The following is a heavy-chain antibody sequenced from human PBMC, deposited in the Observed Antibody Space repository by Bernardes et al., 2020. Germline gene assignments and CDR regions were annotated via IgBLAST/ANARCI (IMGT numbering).Heavy chain of an antibody. J-gene: IGHJ6*02. D-gene: IGHD6-13*01. V-gene: IGHV3-11*01. CDR3: ARSPGNSSSWYNSFFWYYYYGMDV. CDR1: GFTFSDYY. Sequence: GGSLRLSCAASGFTFSDYYMSWIRQAPGKGLEWVSYISSSGSTIYYADSVKGRFTISRDNAKNSLYLQMNSLRAEDTAVYYCARSPGNSSSWYNSFFWYYYYGMDVWGQGTTVTVSS. CDR2: ISSSGSTI.